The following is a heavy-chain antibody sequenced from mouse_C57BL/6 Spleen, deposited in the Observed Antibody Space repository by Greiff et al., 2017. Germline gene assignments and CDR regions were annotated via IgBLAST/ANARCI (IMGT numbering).Heavy chain of an antibody. D-gene: IGHD2-2*01. V-gene: IGHV1-26*01. Sequence: VQLQQSGPELVKPGASVKISCKASGYTFTDYYMNWVKQSHGKSLEWIGDINPNNGGTSYNQKFKGKATLTVDKSSSTAYMELRSLTSEDSAVYYCARIGRMVTVYYWGQCTTLTVSS. CDR1: GYTFTDYY. CDR3: ARIGRMVTVYY. CDR2: INPNNGGT. J-gene: IGHJ2*01.